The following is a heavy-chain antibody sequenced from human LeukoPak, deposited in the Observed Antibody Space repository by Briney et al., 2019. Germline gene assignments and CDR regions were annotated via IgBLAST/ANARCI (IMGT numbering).Heavy chain of an antibody. V-gene: IGHV3-23*01. CDR3: ARTRGYDYVWGSYDY. Sequence: GGSLRLSCTASGFTFSDYAMSWVRQAPGKGLEWVSGISGSGGSIRYADSVKGRFIISRDNSKNTLYLQMNSLRAEDTAVYYCARTRGYDYVWGSYDYWGQGTLVTVSS. D-gene: IGHD3-16*01. CDR2: ISGSGGSI. J-gene: IGHJ4*02. CDR1: GFTFSDYA.